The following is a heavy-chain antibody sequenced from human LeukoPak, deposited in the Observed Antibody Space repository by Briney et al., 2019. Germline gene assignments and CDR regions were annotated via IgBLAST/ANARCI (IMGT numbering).Heavy chain of an antibody. D-gene: IGHD2-15*01. Sequence: GGSLRLSCVGSGFTFSSYGMSWGRQAPGEGVEWVSSTSGCGDDTYYADSVKGRFTLSRDNSKNTLYLQMNSLRADDTAVYYCAKKRSSGGATQFDYWGQGTLVTVSS. CDR2: TSGCGDDT. CDR3: AKKRSSGGATQFDY. CDR1: GFTFSSYG. J-gene: IGHJ4*02. V-gene: IGHV3-23*01.